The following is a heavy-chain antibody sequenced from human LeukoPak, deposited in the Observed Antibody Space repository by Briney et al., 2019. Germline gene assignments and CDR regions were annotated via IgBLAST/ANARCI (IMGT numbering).Heavy chain of an antibody. Sequence: SVKVSCKASGGTFISYAISWVRQAPGQGIEWMGGIIPIFATANYAQKFQGRVTITTDESTSTAYMELSSLRSEDTAVYYCAREVSYYFDYWGQGTLVTVSS. V-gene: IGHV1-69*05. CDR3: AREVSYYFDY. CDR1: GGTFISYA. J-gene: IGHJ4*02. CDR2: IIPIFATA.